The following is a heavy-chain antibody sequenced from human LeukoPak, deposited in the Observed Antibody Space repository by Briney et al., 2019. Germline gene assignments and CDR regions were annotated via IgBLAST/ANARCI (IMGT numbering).Heavy chain of an antibody. CDR3: AREIVGATRRILWYFDL. D-gene: IGHD1-26*01. CDR2: IYTSGST. Sequence: PSETLSLTCTVSGGSISSYYWSWIRQPAGKGLEWIGRIYTSGSTNYNPSLKSRVTMSVDTSKNQFSLKLSSVTAADTAVYYCAREIVGATRRILWYFDLWGRGTLVTVSS. CDR1: GGSISSYY. V-gene: IGHV4-4*07. J-gene: IGHJ2*01.